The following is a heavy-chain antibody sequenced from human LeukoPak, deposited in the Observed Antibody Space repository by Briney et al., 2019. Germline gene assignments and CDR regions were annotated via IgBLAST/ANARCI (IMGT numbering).Heavy chain of an antibody. Sequence: GGSLRLSXTTSGLTFSTSGFNWVRQAPGKGLEWIASIGPTGFDRYHADSIKGRFTISRDNANNFLYLQMDSLRAEDTAVYYCATETNGRHYDYWGQGTLLTVSS. V-gene: IGHV3-21*06. D-gene: IGHD1-14*01. CDR1: GLTFSTSG. J-gene: IGHJ4*02. CDR3: ATETNGRHYDY. CDR2: IGPTGFDR.